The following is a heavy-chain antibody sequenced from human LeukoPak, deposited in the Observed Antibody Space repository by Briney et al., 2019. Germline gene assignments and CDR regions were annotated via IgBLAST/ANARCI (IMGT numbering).Heavy chain of an antibody. Sequence: ASVKVSCKASGYTFTSYYMHWVRQAPGQGLEWMGIINPSGGSTSYAQKLQGRVTMTTDTSTSTAYMELRSLRSDDTAVYYYARGPVPSAFDIWGQGTMVTVSS. V-gene: IGHV1-46*01. CDR1: GYTFTSYY. CDR2: INPSGGST. J-gene: IGHJ3*02. CDR3: ARGPVPSAFDI.